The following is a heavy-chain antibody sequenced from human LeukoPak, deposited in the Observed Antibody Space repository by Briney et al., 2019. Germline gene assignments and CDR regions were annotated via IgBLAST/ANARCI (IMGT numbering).Heavy chain of an antibody. Sequence: GGSLILSCAASGFTVSSNYMTWVRQAPGKGLEWVSVIYSGGGTYYADSVKGRFTISRDNFKNTLYLQMNSLRAEDTAVYYCAKWRRGGWSLDYWGQGTLVTVSS. CDR2: IYSGGGT. CDR3: AKWRRGGWSLDY. CDR1: GFTVSSNY. V-gene: IGHV3-53*01. D-gene: IGHD6-19*01. J-gene: IGHJ4*02.